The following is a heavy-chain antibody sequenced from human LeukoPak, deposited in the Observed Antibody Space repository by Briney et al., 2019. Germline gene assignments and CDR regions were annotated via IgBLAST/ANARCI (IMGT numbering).Heavy chain of an antibody. CDR3: ARHSWIRASSAAFDI. V-gene: IGHV4-38-2*01. CDR1: GYSISSGYY. J-gene: IGHJ3*02. CDR2: IYHSGSP. D-gene: IGHD5-18*01. Sequence: SETLSLTCAVSGYSISSGYYWGWIRQPPGKGLAWIGSIYHSGSPYYNPSLKSRVTISVDTSKNQFSLKLSSVTAADTAVYYCARHSWIRASSAAFDIWGQGTMVTVSS.